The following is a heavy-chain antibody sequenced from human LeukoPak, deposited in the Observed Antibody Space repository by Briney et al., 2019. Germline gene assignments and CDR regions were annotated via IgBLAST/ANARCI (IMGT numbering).Heavy chain of an antibody. CDR3: ARGVGFWSGYYK. CDR1: GYTFTGYY. J-gene: IGHJ4*02. Sequence: ASVKVSCKASGYTFTGYYIHWVRQAPGQGLEWMGWINPNSGGTNYAQKFQGRVTMTRDTSISTAYMELSRLRSDDTALYYCARGVGFWSGYYKWGQGTLVTVSS. CDR2: INPNSGGT. D-gene: IGHD3-3*01. V-gene: IGHV1-2*02.